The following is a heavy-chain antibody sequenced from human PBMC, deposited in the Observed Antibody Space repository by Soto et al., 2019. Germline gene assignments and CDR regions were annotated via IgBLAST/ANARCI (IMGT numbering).Heavy chain of an antibody. J-gene: IGHJ6*02. CDR1: GFTFSSYT. CDR3: ARDSVRDYLYYYYGMDV. V-gene: IGHV3-21*01. Sequence: EVQLVESGGGLVKPGGSLRLSCAASGFTFSSYTMNCVRQAPGRGLEWVSSIGTSSSYIYYADSVKGRFTISRDNAKSSLFLQMNSLRADDTAVYYCARDSVRDYLYYYYGMDVWGQGTTVTVSS. D-gene: IGHD4-17*01. CDR2: IGTSSSYI.